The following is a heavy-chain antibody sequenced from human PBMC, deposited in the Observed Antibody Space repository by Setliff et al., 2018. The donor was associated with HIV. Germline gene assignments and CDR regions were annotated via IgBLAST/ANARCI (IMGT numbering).Heavy chain of an antibody. CDR2: IKSKTDGETE. CDR3: TTAVAQNWYGSGNENY. CDR1: GFTFTNTW. Sequence: GGSLRLSCAASGFTFTNTWMSWVRQAPGKGLEWVGRIKSKTDGETEDYAAPVKGRFTISRDDSRSTRYLQMNSLITEDTALYYCTTAVAQNWYGSGNENYWGQGTLVTVSS. D-gene: IGHD3-10*01. V-gene: IGHV3-15*01. J-gene: IGHJ4*02.